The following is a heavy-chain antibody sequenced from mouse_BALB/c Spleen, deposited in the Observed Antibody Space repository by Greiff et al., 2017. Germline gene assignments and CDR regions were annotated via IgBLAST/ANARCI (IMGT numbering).Heavy chain of an antibody. J-gene: IGHJ4*01. V-gene: IGHV5-6-5*01. CDR1: GFTFSSYA. Sequence: EVQLVESGGGLVKPGGSLKLSCAASGFTFSSYAMSWVRQTPEKRLEWVASISSGGSTYYPDSVKGRFTISRDNARNILYLQMSSLRSEDTAMYYCARRGTVYYYAMDYWGQGTSVTVSS. CDR3: ARRGTVYYYAMDY. CDR2: ISSGGST. D-gene: IGHD1-1*01.